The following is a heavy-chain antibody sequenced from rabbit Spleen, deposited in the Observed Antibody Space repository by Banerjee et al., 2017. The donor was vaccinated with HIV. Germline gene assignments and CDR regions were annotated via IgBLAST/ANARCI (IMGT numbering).Heavy chain of an antibody. CDR1: GFDFSSSYY. J-gene: IGHJ4*01. CDR2: IDTSSGNT. D-gene: IGHD6-1*01. V-gene: IGHV1S40*01. Sequence: QSLEESGGDLVKPGASLTLTCTASGFDFSSSYYMCWVRQAPGKGLEWIACIDTSSGNTAYATWAKGRFTISKTSSTTATLQMTSLTAADTATYFCARGEHFSVGFSAFAIYLDLWGPGTLVTVS. CDR3: ARGEHFSVGFSAFAIYLDL.